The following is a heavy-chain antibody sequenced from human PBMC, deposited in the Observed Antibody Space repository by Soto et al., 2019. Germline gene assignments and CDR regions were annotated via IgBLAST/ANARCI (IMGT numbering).Heavy chain of an antibody. CDR3: ARGWGRIFDY. CDR2: INHSGST. D-gene: IGHD7-27*01. V-gene: IGHV4-34*01. Sequence: QVQLQQWGAGLLKPSETLSLTCAVYGGSFSGYYWNWIRQPPGKGLEWIGEINHSGSTNYNPSHKSRVTLSVDTSKNQFSLKLSSVTAADTAVYYCARGWGRIFDYWGQGTLVTVSS. CDR1: GGSFSGYY. J-gene: IGHJ4*02.